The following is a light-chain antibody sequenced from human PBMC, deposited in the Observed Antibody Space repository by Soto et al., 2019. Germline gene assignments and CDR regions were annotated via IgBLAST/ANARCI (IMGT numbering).Light chain of an antibody. J-gene: IGLJ1*01. CDR1: SSDVGSYNL. CDR2: EVS. Sequence: ALTQPASVSGSPGQSITISCTGTSSDVGSYNLVSWYQQHPGKAPKLMIYEVSKWPSGISNRFSGSKSGNTASPTISGLQAEDEGDYYCCSYAGSHYVFGTGTKVTVL. V-gene: IGLV2-23*02. CDR3: CSYAGSHYV.